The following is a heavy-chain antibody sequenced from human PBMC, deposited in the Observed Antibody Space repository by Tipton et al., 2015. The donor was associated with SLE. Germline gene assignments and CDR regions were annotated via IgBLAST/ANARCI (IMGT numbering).Heavy chain of an antibody. Sequence: TLSLTCTVSGGSIDRSGSISSSTPYWAWIRQSPGKGLEWIGTVSLSANTYYNPSLESRVSISIDTSKNQFSLKLTSVTAADTSVYYCARDGPPNYYYYGMDVWGQGTTVTVSS. D-gene: IGHD2-8*01. CDR2: VSLSANT. J-gene: IGHJ6*01. CDR3: ARDGPPNYYYYGMDV. V-gene: IGHV4-39*01. CDR1: GGSIDRSGSISSSTPY.